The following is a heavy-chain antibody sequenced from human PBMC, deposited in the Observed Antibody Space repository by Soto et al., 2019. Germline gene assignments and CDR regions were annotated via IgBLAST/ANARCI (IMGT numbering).Heavy chain of an antibody. D-gene: IGHD3-10*01. CDR3: ARDKAGRRFGELLGGMDV. J-gene: IGHJ6*02. V-gene: IGHV1-69*13. CDR1: GGTFSSNA. CDR2: IIPIFGTA. Sequence: GASVKVSCKASGGTFSSNAISWVRQAPGQGLGWMGGIIPIFGTANYAQKFQGRVTITADESTSTAYMELSSLRSEDTAVYYCARDKAGRRFGELLGGMDVWGQGTTVTVSS.